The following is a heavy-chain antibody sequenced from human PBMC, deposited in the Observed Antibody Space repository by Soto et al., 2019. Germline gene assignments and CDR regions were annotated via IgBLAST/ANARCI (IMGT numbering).Heavy chain of an antibody. V-gene: IGHV1-69*13. CDR1: GGTFSSYA. CDR2: IIPIFGTA. J-gene: IGHJ6*02. CDR3: ARDLVSRGSYPRYYYYGMDV. D-gene: IGHD1-26*01. Sequence: SVKVSCKASGGTFSSYAISWVRQAPGQGLEWMGGIIPIFGTANYAQKFQGRVTITADESTSTAYMELSSLRSEDTAVYYCARDLVSRGSYPRYYYYGMDVWGQGTTVTVSS.